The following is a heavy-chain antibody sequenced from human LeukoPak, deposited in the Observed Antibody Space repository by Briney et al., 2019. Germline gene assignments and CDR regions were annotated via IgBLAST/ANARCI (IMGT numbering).Heavy chain of an antibody. J-gene: IGHJ4*02. CDR1: GYTFTGYY. D-gene: IGHD3-22*01. CDR3: ARADSSGYDLRGSPMGY. CDR2: INPSGGST. Sequence: GASVKVSCKASGYTFTGYYIHWVRQAPGQGLEWMGIINPSGGSTSYAQKFQGRVTMTRDTSTSTVYMELSSLRSEDTAVYYCARADSSGYDLRGSPMGYWGLGTLVTVSS. V-gene: IGHV1-46*01.